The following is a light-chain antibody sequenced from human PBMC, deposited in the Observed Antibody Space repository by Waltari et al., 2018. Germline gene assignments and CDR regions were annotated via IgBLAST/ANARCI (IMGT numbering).Light chain of an antibody. V-gene: IGLV2-14*01. J-gene: IGLJ3*02. Sequence: QSALTQPASVSGSPGQSITISCTGSSSYVGRYNYFSWYQQFPDTDPKPMIYDVTTRPAGGSNLCSGSKSANTASLTISGLQPEDEADYYCASYMPGSTLVFGGGTKLTVL. CDR3: ASYMPGSTLV. CDR1: SSYVGRYNY. CDR2: DVT.